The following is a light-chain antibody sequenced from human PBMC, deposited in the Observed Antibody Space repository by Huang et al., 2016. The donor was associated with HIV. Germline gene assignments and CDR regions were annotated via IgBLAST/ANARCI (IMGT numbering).Light chain of an antibody. CDR2: GAS. Sequence: EIVMTQSPATLSVSPGERATLSCRASQGVSNNIAWYQQKPGPTPRRLIHGASTRATGIAAKFSGRGSGTDFTLTITSLQPEDSAVYYCQHYNNWPPWTFGPGTQVEI. V-gene: IGKV3D-15*01. J-gene: IGKJ1*01. CDR1: QGVSNN. CDR3: QHYNNWPPWT.